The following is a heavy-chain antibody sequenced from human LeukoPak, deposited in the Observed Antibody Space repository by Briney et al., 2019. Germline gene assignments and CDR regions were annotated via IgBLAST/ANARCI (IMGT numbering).Heavy chain of an antibody. Sequence: SETLPLTCAVYGGSFTGYSWNWIRQPPGKGLEWIGEIYHSGSTNYNPSLKSRVTISLDTSKKQFSLKLTSVTAADTAVYYCSMSRGYNFGQWGQGTLVTVSS. CDR3: SMSRGYNFGQ. CDR2: IYHSGST. V-gene: IGHV4-34*01. CDR1: GGSFTGYS. J-gene: IGHJ4*02. D-gene: IGHD5-18*01.